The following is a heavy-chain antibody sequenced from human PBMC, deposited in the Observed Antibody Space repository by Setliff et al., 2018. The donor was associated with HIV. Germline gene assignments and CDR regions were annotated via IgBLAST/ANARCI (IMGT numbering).Heavy chain of an antibody. Sequence: PGGSLRLSCAASGFTVSRFYMSWVRQAPGKGLEWVSVINWNGAATGYADSVKGRFTISRDNTKNSLYLQMNRLRAEDTALYYCASLFSKEVAGDDYWGQGTLV. CDR2: INWNGAAT. CDR1: GFTVSRFY. CDR3: ASLFSKEVAGDDY. J-gene: IGHJ4*02. V-gene: IGHV3-20*04. D-gene: IGHD6-19*01.